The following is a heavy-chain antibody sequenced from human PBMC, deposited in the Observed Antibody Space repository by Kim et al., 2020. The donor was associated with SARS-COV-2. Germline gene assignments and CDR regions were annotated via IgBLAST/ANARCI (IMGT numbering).Heavy chain of an antibody. J-gene: IGHJ5*02. D-gene: IGHD2-15*01. CDR1: GGSISSGSYY. CDR2: IYTSGST. Sequence: SETLSLTCTVSGGSISSGSYYWSWIRQPAGKGLEWIGRIYTSGSTNYNPSLKSRVTISLDMSKNQFSLKLRFVTAADTAVYYCARESPDCSGGSCFLPWFDPWGQGTLVTVSS. V-gene: IGHV4-61*02. CDR3: ARESPDCSGGSCFLPWFDP.